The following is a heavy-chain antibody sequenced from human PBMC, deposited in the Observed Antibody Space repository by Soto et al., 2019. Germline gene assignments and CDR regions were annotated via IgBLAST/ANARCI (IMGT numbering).Heavy chain of an antibody. CDR3: ARAPIAAAGTVRVPVPDYYYYYGMDV. J-gene: IGHJ6*02. CDR1: GGSISSGGYY. V-gene: IGHV4-31*03. Sequence: KPSETLSLTCTVSGGSISSGGYYWSWIRQHPGKGLEWIGYIYYSGSTYYNPSLKSRVTISVDTSKNQFSLKLSSVTAADTAVYYCARAPIAAAGTVRVPVPDYYYYYGMDVWGQGTTVTVSS. CDR2: IYYSGST. D-gene: IGHD6-13*01.